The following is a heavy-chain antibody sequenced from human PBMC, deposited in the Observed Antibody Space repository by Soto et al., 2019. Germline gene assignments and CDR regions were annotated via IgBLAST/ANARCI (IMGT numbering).Heavy chain of an antibody. Sequence: LSXTFTFSYGSLTKYYCSWIRQPPGEGLEWSGQIFYNGKTYYSPSLGSRVTMSVDSSNNLFPLSLRSVTAADTALYYCARLGGITEVSGPWYKFEHWGRGILVTVSS. V-gene: IGHV4-59*04. D-gene: IGHD1-1*01. CDR1: YGSLTKYY. CDR3: ARLGGITEVSGPWYKFEH. J-gene: IGHJ4*02. CDR2: IFYNGKT.